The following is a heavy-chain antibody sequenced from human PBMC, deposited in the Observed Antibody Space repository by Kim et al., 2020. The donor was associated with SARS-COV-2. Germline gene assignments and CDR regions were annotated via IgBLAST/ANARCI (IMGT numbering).Heavy chain of an antibody. V-gene: IGHV4-59*01. J-gene: IGHJ6*02. CDR3: ARERHYSYGMDV. CDR2: IYYSGST. CDR1: GGSISSYY. Sequence: SETLSLTCTVSGGSISSYYWSWIRQPPGKGLEWIGYIYYSGSTNYNPSLKSRVTISVDTSKNQFSLKLSSVTAADTAVYYCARERHYSYGMDVWGQGTTVTVSS.